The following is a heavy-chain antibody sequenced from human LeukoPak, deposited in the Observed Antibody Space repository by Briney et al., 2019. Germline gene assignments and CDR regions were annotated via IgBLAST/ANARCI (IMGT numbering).Heavy chain of an antibody. CDR1: GGSFSIGDYY. CDR3: ARVQCSSPSCYRKNAFDL. D-gene: IGHD2-2*01. CDR2: VYDSCEP. V-gene: IGHV4-30-2*01. Sequence: PSETLALTCIVSGGSFSIGDYYGSWIPQPPGKGLEWVGSVYDSCEPYFNPSLMSRVTMSVDRSKNQFSLRLNSVTAADTAVYYCARVQCSSPSCYRKNAFDLWGQGPMVTVSS. J-gene: IGHJ3*01.